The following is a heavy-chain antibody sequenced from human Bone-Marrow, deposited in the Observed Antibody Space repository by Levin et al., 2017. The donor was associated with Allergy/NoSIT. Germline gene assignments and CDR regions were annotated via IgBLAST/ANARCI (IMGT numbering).Heavy chain of an antibody. V-gene: IGHV5-51*01. J-gene: IGHJ6*03. D-gene: IGHD1-1*01. CDR1: GSSFTSYW. Sequence: KSGGSLRLSCKGSGSSFTSYWIGWVRQMPGKGLEWMGIIYPGDSDTRYSPSFQGQVTISADKSISTAYLQWSSLKASDTAMYYCARLYPTTGTTDRYYYYYMDVWGKGTTVTVSS. CDR3: ARLYPTTGTTDRYYYYYMDV. CDR2: IYPGDSDT.